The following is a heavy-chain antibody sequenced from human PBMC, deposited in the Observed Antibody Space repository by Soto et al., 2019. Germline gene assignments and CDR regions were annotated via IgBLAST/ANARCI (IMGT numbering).Heavy chain of an antibody. V-gene: IGHV3-30*18. D-gene: IGHD1-26*01. CDR3: AKDVVVGATTGLGDYYYYYGMDV. J-gene: IGHJ6*02. Sequence: GGSLRLSCAASVFTVSSYGMHWVRQAPGKGLEWVAVISYDGSNKYYADSVKGRFTISRDNSKNTLYLQMSSLRAEDTAVYYCAKDVVVGATTGLGDYYYYYGMDVWGQGTTVTV. CDR2: ISYDGSNK. CDR1: VFTVSSYG.